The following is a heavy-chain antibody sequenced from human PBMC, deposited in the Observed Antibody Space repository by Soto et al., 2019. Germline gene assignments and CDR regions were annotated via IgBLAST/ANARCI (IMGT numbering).Heavy chain of an antibody. CDR2: IWYDGSNK. V-gene: IGHV3-33*01. D-gene: IGHD3-3*01. CDR1: GFTFSSYG. J-gene: IGHJ4*02. Sequence: PGGSLRLSCAASGFTFSSYGMHWVRQAPGKGLEWVAVIWYDGSNKYYADSVKGRFTISRDNSKNTLYLQMNSLRAEDTAVYYCARGLRFLEWLLFSIDYWGQGTLVTVSS. CDR3: ARGLRFLEWLLFSIDY.